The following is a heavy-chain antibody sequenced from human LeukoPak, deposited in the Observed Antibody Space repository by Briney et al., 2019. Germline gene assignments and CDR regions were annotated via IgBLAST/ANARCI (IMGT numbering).Heavy chain of an antibody. CDR2: ISGSGGST. CDR3: AKDFSWSGAIGNDY. CDR1: GFTFSSYG. J-gene: IGHJ4*02. Sequence: PGGSLRLSCAASGFTFSSYGMSWVRQAPGKGLEWVSAISGSGGSTYYADSVKGRFTISRDNSKNTLYLQMNSLRAEDTAVYYCAKDFSWSGAIGNDYWGQGTLVTVSS. D-gene: IGHD1-26*01. V-gene: IGHV3-23*01.